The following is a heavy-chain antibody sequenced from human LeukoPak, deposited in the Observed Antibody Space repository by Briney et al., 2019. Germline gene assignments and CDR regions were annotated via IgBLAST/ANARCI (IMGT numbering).Heavy chain of an antibody. Sequence: GGSLRLSCAASGFTFSTYAMSWVRQAPGKGLEWVSAISVSGITYYADSLKGRFTISRDNSKNTLILQMNSLRAEDTALYYCAKHYADYFDYWGQGTLVNVSA. V-gene: IGHV3-23*01. J-gene: IGHJ4*02. CDR2: ISVSGIT. CDR1: GFTFSTYA. CDR3: AKHYADYFDY. D-gene: IGHD4-17*01.